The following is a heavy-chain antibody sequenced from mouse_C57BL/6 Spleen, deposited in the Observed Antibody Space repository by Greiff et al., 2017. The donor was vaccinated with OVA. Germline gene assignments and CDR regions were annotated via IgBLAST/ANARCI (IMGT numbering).Heavy chain of an antibody. Sequence: EVQLVESGGDLVKPGGSLKLSCAASGFTFSSYGMSWVRQTPDKRLEWVATISSGGSYTYYPDSVKGRFTISRDNDKNTLYLQMSSLKSEDTAMYYCAREEGAIYYGNYSWFAYWGQGTLVTVSA. CDR1: GFTFSSYG. CDR3: AREEGAIYYGNYSWFAY. D-gene: IGHD2-1*01. CDR2: ISSGGSYT. J-gene: IGHJ3*01. V-gene: IGHV5-6*01.